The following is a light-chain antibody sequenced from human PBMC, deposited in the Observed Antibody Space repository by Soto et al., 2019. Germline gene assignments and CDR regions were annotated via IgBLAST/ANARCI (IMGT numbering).Light chain of an antibody. Sequence: EIVLTQSPGTLSLSSGERATLSCRASQSVRSNYLAWYQQKPVQAPSLLIYGASSRATGIPERFSGSGSGTDFTLTISRLEPEDFAVYYCQQYASSPLTFGGGTKVEIK. CDR2: GAS. J-gene: IGKJ4*01. V-gene: IGKV3-20*01. CDR3: QQYASSPLT. CDR1: QSVRSNY.